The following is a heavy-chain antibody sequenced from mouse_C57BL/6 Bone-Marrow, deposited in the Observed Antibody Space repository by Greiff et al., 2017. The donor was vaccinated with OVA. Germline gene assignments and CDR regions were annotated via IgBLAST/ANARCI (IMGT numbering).Heavy chain of an antibody. V-gene: IGHV5-4*03. D-gene: IGHD1-1*01. CDR3: ARKYGSSSWFAY. CDR2: ISDGGSYT. CDR1: GFTFSSYA. Sequence: EVMLVESGGGLVKPGGSLKLSCAASGFTFSSYAMSWVRQTPEKRLEWVATISDGGSYTYYPDNVKGRFTISRDNAKNNLYLQMSHLKSEDTAMYYCARKYGSSSWFAYWGQGTLVTVSA. J-gene: IGHJ3*01.